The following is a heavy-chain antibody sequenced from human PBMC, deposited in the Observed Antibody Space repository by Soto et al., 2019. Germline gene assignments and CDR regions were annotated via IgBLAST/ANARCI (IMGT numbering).Heavy chain of an antibody. J-gene: IGHJ3*02. D-gene: IGHD3-16*02. V-gene: IGHV1-69*06. CDR1: GGTFSSYA. CDR2: IIPIFGTA. Sequence: SVKVSCKASGGTFSSYAISWVRQAPGQGLEWMGGIIPIFGTANYAQKFQGRVTITADKSTSTAYMELSSLRSEDTVVYYCARDTRGSYRYTGAFDIWGQGTMVTV. CDR3: ARDTRGSYRYTGAFDI.